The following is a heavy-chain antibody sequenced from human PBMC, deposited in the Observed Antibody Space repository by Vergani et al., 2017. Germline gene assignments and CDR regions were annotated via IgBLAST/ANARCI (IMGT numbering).Heavy chain of an antibody. CDR2: ISYDGSNK. Sequence: QVQLVESGGGVVQPGRSLRLSCAASGFTFSSYAMHWVRQAPGKGLEWVAVISYDGSNKYYADSVKGRFTISRDNSKNTLYLQMNSLRAEDTAVYYCARAPRYLDAFDIWGQGTMVTVSS. CDR3: ARAPRYLDAFDI. V-gene: IGHV3-30-3*01. D-gene: IGHD2/OR15-2a*01. J-gene: IGHJ3*02. CDR1: GFTFSSYA.